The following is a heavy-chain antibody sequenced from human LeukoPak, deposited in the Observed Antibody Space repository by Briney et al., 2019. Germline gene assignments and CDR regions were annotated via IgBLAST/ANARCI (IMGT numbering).Heavy chain of an antibody. Sequence: ASVKVSCKASGYTFTGYYMHWVRQAPGQGLEWMGWINPNSGGTNYAQKFQGRVTMTRDTSISTAYMELSRLRSDDTAVYYCARASDLARGYYDSGGYTWGQGTLVTVSS. CDR1: GYTFTGYY. CDR2: INPNSGGT. J-gene: IGHJ4*02. D-gene: IGHD3-22*01. CDR3: ARASDLARGYYDSGGYT. V-gene: IGHV1-2*02.